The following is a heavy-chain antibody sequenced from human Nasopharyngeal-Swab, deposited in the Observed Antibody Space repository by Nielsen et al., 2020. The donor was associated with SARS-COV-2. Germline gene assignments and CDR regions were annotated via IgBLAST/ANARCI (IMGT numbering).Heavy chain of an antibody. CDR2: ISGSGGST. J-gene: IGHJ4*02. V-gene: IGHV3-23*01. CDR3: AKVEGRWEPYKYYFDY. Sequence: GESLNISCAASGFTFSCYDLSWVRQAPGKGLEWVSAISGSGGSTYYADSVKGRFTISRYNSKNTLYLQMNSLRAEDTAVYYCAKVEGRWEPYKYYFDYWGQGTLVTVSS. CDR1: GFTFSCYD. D-gene: IGHD1-26*01.